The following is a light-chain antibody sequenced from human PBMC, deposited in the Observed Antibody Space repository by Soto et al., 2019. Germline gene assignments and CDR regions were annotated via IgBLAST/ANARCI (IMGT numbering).Light chain of an antibody. V-gene: IGLV2-14*01. CDR2: NVS. CDR1: SSDVGGFDY. J-gene: IGLJ2*01. CDR3: SSFTTSSTLV. Sequence: QSVLTQPASVSGSPGQSIIISCTGTSSDVGGFDYVSWYQQHPGKAPKLMIHNVSNRPSGVSNRFSGSKSGNTASLTISGLQAEDEADYYCSSFTTSSTLVFGGGTKLTVL.